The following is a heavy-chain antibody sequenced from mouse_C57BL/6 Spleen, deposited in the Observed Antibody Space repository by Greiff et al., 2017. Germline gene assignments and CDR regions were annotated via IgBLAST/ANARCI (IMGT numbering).Heavy chain of an antibody. J-gene: IGHJ2*01. CDR3: ARQSCPTGYYFDY. D-gene: IGHD4-1*02. CDR2: ISSGGSYT. CDR1: GFTFSSYG. V-gene: IGHV5-6*01. Sequence: EVQLVESGGDLVKPGGSLKFSCAASGFTFSSYGMSWVRQTPDKRLEWVATISSGGSYTYYPDSVKGRFTITRDNAKNTLYLQMSSLKSEDTAMYYCARQSCPTGYYFDYWGQGTTLTVSS.